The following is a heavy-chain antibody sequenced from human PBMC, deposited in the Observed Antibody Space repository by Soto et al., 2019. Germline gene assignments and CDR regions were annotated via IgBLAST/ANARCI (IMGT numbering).Heavy chain of an antibody. CDR2: ISISGGST. CDR3: AKSTYYYDSSGYYYYFDY. Sequence: EVQLLESGGDLVQPGGSLRLSCAASGFTISSYAMSWVRQAPGTGLEWVSAISISGGSTYYADSVKGRFTISRDSSKNTLYLQMNSLRAEDTAVYYCAKSTYYYDSSGYYYYFDYWGQGTLVTVSS. J-gene: IGHJ4*02. CDR1: GFTISSYA. D-gene: IGHD3-22*01. V-gene: IGHV3-23*01.